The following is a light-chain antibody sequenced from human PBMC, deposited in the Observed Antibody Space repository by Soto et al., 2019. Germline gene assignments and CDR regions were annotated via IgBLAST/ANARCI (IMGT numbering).Light chain of an antibody. J-gene: IGLJ2*01. Sequence: QSALTQPRSVSGSPGQSVTLSCTGTSSDVGGYHYVSWYQHHPGKAPKIIIYDVNKRPSGVPDRFSGSKSGNTASLTISGLQTEDEAAYYCCSYAGSYTLVFGGGTKHTVL. CDR3: CSYAGSYTLV. V-gene: IGLV2-11*01. CDR2: DVN. CDR1: SSDVGGYHY.